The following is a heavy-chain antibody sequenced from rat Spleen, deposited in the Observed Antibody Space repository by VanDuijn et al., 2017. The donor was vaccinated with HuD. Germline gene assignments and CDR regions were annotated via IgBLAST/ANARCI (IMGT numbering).Heavy chain of an antibody. D-gene: IGHD1-9*01. CDR2: ISYDGSST. Sequence: EVQLVESDGGLVQPGRSLKLSCAASGFTFSDYYMAWFRQAPTKRLGWVATISYDGSSTYYRDSVKGRCTISRDNAKSTLYLQMDSLRSEDTATYYCARHRGNGYNFFDYWGQGVMVTVSS. CDR1: GFTFSDYY. V-gene: IGHV5-29*01. CDR3: ARHRGNGYNFFDY. J-gene: IGHJ2*01.